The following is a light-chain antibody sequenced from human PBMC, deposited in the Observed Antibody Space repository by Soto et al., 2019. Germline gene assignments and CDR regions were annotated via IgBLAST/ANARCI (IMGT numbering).Light chain of an antibody. V-gene: IGKV1-12*01. Sequence: DIQITQSPSAVSASLGDTVTITCRASQDISSWLAWYQQKPGKVPKLLISDASNLQIGVPSRFSGSGSGTDFALTITSLQSEDFATYYCQQANTFPFSFGPGTKVDV. J-gene: IGKJ3*01. CDR1: QDISSW. CDR3: QQANTFPFS. CDR2: DAS.